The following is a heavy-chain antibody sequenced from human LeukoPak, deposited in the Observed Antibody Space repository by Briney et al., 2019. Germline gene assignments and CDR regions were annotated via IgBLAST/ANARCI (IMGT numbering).Heavy chain of an antibody. CDR2: ISGSGGST. D-gene: IGHD5-24*01. CDR3: ANNVRDAWYYFDY. Sequence: PGGSLRFSCAASGFTFSSYAMSRVRQAPGKGLEWVSAISGSGGSTYYADSVKGRFTISRDNSENTLYLQMNSLRAEDTAVYYCANNVRDAWYYFDYWGQGTLVTVSS. CDR1: GFTFSSYA. V-gene: IGHV3-23*01. J-gene: IGHJ4*02.